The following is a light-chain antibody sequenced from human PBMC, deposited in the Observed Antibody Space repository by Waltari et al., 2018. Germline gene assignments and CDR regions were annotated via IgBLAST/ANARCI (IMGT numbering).Light chain of an antibody. CDR2: VGS. Sequence: QSALTQPASVSGSPGQSITIFCTGTSSDVGSYNLVSWYQQYPGNAPKLMIYVGSKRPARVSNRYSGSKSGNPASLTMSALQADDGAYYYCCSYAGSTSWVFGGGTKVTVL. V-gene: IGLV2-23*01. CDR3: CSYAGSTSWV. J-gene: IGLJ3*02. CDR1: SSDVGSYNL.